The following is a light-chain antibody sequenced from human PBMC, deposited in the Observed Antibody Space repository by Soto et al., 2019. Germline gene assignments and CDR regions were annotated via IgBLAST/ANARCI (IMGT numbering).Light chain of an antibody. J-gene: IGKJ2*01. CDR2: VAS. CDR1: QSISTS. Sequence: DIQMTQSPSSLSASVGDRVTIACRSSQSISTSLNWYQQKPGNAPKLLIYVASSLQSGVPSRFSGSRSGTDFTLTISSLQPEDFATYFCQQSYSTPYTFGQGTKLEIK. CDR3: QQSYSTPYT. V-gene: IGKV1-39*01.